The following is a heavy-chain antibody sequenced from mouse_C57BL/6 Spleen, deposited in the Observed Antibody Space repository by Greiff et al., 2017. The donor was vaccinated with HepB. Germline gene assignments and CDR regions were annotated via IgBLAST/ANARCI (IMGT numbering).Heavy chain of an antibody. CDR1: GYTFTDYY. J-gene: IGHJ2*01. CDR3: ARYEHGVFDY. CDR2: INPNNGGT. Sequence: VQLQQSGPELVKPGASVKISCKASGYTFTDYYMNWVKQSHGKSLEWIGDINPNNGGTSYNQKFKGKATLTVDKSSSTAYMELRSLTSEDSAVYYCARYEHGVFDYWGQDTTLTVSS. D-gene: IGHD2-3*01. V-gene: IGHV1-26*01.